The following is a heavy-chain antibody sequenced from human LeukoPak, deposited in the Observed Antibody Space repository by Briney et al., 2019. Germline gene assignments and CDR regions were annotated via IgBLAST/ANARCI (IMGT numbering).Heavy chain of an antibody. Sequence: SETLSLTCTVSGGSISSYYWSWIRQPPRKGLEWIGYIYYSGSTNYNPSLKSRVTISVDTSKNQFSLKLSSVTAADTAVYYCARVGGRVAAAGTDLYFDYWGQGTLVTVSS. D-gene: IGHD6-13*01. V-gene: IGHV4-59*01. CDR1: GGSISSYY. CDR3: ARVGGRVAAAGTDLYFDY. J-gene: IGHJ4*02. CDR2: IYYSGST.